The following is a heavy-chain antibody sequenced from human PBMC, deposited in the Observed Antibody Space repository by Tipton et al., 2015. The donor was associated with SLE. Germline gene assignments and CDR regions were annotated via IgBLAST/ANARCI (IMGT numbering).Heavy chain of an antibody. CDR3: ARERSPGIV. V-gene: IGHV4-59*12. CDR2: IYESGKT. J-gene: IGHJ3*01. Sequence: LRLSCTVSGGSISSYYWSWIRQPPGKGLEWIGYIYESGKTYYNPSLQSRLTISVDTSKNQFSLKLMSVTAADTAVYYCARERSPGIVWGQGTMVTVSS. CDR1: GGSISSYY.